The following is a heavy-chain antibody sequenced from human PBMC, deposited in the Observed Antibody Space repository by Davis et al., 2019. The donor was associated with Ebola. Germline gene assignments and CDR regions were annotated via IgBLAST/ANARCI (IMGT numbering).Heavy chain of an antibody. V-gene: IGHV1-46*01. CDR1: GYTFTNYY. J-gene: IGHJ4*02. CDR3: ARSYHDILTGYYY. Sequence: ASVKVSCKASGYTFTNYYMHWVRQAPGQGLEWMGMINPNDGRTIYAQKFQGRVTVTRDTSTTTVYMDLSSLRAEDTAVYYCARSYHDILTGYYYWGQGTLVTVSS. D-gene: IGHD3-9*01. CDR2: INPNDGRT.